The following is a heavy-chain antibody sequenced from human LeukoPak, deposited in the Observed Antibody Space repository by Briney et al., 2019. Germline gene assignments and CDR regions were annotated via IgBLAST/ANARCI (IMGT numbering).Heavy chain of an antibody. Sequence: ASVKVSCKASGYTFTGYYIHWVRQAPGQGREWMGWINPNSGDTNYAQKFQREVTMTRDTYNSTAYMELSRLRSDDTAVYYCARGVTGIYYYYYMDVWGKGTTVTISS. V-gene: IGHV1-2*02. CDR1: GYTFTGYY. D-gene: IGHD3-10*01. CDR2: INPNSGDT. CDR3: ARGVTGIYYYYYMDV. J-gene: IGHJ6*03.